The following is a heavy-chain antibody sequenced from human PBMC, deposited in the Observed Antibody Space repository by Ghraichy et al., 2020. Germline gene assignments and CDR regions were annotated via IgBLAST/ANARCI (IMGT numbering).Heavy chain of an antibody. V-gene: IGHV4-34*01. Sequence: SQTLSLTCAVYGGSFSGYYWSWIRQPPGKGLEWIGEINHSGSTNYNPSLKSRVTISVDTSKNQFSLKLSSVTAADTAVYYCAGTGFSSSSLIREGWFDPWGQGTLVTVSS. CDR3: AGTGFSSSSLIREGWFDP. CDR2: INHSGST. CDR1: GGSFSGYY. J-gene: IGHJ5*02. D-gene: IGHD6-13*01.